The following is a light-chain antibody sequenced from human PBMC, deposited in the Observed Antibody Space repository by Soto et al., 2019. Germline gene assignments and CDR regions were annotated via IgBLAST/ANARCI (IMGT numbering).Light chain of an antibody. CDR2: GNS. Sequence: QSVLTQPPSVSGAPGQRVTISCTGSSSNIGAGYDVHWYQQLPGTAPKLLIYGNSNRPSGVPDRFSGSKSGTSASLANTGLQAEDEADYYCQSYDSSLSAMFGGGTKLTVL. J-gene: IGLJ3*02. V-gene: IGLV1-40*01. CDR1: SSNIGAGYD. CDR3: QSYDSSLSAM.